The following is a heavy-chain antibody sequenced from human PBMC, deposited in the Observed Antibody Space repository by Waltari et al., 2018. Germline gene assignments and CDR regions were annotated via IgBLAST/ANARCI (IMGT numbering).Heavy chain of an antibody. V-gene: IGHV3-48*03. J-gene: IGHJ4*02. D-gene: IGHD2-15*01. CDR1: GFTFSSYE. Sequence: EVQLVESGGGLVQPGGSLRLSCAASGFTFSSYEMNWVRQAPGKGLEWVSYISSSGSTRYYADSVKGRFTISRDNAKNSLYLQMNSLRAEDTAVYYPCTVVKGVGYWGQGTLVTVSS. CDR2: ISSSGSTR. CDR3: CTVVKGVGY.